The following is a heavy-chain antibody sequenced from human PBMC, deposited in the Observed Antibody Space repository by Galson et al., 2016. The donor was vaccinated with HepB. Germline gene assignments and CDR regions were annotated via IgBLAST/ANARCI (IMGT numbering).Heavy chain of an antibody. CDR2: IYYSGST. Sequence: TLSLTCTVSGGSISSGAYYWSWIRQHPGKGLEWIGYIYYSGSTYYNPSLKSRVTISVDTSKNQFSLKLSSVTAADTAVYYCARSARLAIAAAALTDYWGQGTVVTVSS. V-gene: IGHV4-31*03. J-gene: IGHJ4*02. CDR3: ARSARLAIAAAALTDY. D-gene: IGHD6-13*01. CDR1: GGSISSGAYY.